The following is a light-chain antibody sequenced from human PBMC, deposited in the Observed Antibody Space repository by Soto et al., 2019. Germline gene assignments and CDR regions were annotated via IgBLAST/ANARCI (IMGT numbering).Light chain of an antibody. J-gene: IGKJ1*01. CDR3: QQFGSSAWT. V-gene: IGKV3-20*01. CDR2: GAS. CDR1: QRVSSSY. Sequence: EIVLTQSPGTLSLSPGERATLSCRASQRVSSSYLAWYQQKPGQAPRLLIQGASSRATGIPDRFSGSGSGTDFTLTISRLEPEDSAVYYCQQFGSSAWTFGQGTKVEIK.